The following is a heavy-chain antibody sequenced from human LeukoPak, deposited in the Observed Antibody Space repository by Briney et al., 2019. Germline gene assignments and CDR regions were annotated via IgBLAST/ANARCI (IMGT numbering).Heavy chain of an antibody. Sequence: ASVKVSFKASGGTFSSYAISWVRQAPGQGLEWMGGIIPIFGTANYAQKFQGRVTITADESTSTAYMELSSLRSEDTAVYYCARIIVATIGEYFDYWGQGTLVTVSS. CDR2: IIPIFGTA. J-gene: IGHJ4*02. D-gene: IGHD5-12*01. CDR1: GGTFSSYA. V-gene: IGHV1-69*13. CDR3: ARIIVATIGEYFDY.